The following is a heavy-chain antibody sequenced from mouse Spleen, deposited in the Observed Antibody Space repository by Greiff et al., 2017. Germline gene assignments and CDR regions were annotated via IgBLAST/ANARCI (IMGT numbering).Heavy chain of an antibody. CDR3: ARSYYSYYSYAGFAY. Sequence: QVQLKESGAELVRPGTSVKLSCKASGYTFTSYWMHWVKQRPGQGLEWIGVIDPSDSYTNYNQKFKGKATLTVDTSSNTAYMQLSSLTTEDSAIYYCARSYYSYYSYAGFAYWGQGTLVTVSA. CDR1: GYTFTSYW. V-gene: IGHV1-59*01. J-gene: IGHJ3*01. CDR2: IDPSDSYT. D-gene: IGHD2-12*01.